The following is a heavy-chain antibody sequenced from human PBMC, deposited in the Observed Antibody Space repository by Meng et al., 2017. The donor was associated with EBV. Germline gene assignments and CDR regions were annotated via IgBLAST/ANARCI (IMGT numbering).Heavy chain of an antibody. Sequence: LLRSGAEVKKPGASVKVSCKASGYTFTGYYMHWVRQAPGQGLEWMGRINPNSGGTNYAQKFQGRVTMTRDTSISTAYMELSRLRSDDTAVYYCARVGIAVAGTGDYWGQGTLVTVSS. CDR1: GYTFTGYY. CDR3: ARVGIAVAGTGDY. J-gene: IGHJ4*02. D-gene: IGHD6-19*01. V-gene: IGHV1-2*06. CDR2: INPNSGGT.